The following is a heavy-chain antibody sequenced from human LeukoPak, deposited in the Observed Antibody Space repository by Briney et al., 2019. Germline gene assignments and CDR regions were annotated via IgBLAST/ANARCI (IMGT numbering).Heavy chain of an antibody. D-gene: IGHD6-19*01. CDR2: MNPNSGNT. CDR3: ARAPREQWLVLPPYYFDY. V-gene: IGHV1-8*01. Sequence: ASVKVSCKASGGTFSRYAISWVRQATGQGLEWMGWMNPNSGNTGYAQKFQGRVTMTRNTSISTAYMELSSLRSEDTAVYYCARAPREQWLVLPPYYFDYWGQGTLVTVSS. CDR1: GGTFSRYA. J-gene: IGHJ4*02.